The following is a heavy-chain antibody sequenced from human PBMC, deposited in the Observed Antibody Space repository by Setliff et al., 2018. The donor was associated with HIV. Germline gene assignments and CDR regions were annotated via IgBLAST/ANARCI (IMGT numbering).Heavy chain of an antibody. D-gene: IGHD2-2*01. J-gene: IGHJ5*02. CDR2: INTNTGNP. Sequence: ASVKVSCKASGYTFTSYAMIWVRQAPGQGLEWMGWINTNTGNPMYPQDFTGRFVFSLDTSVSTAYLQISSLKAEDTAVYYCARASRYCSRTSCHGDWFDPWGQGTLVTVSS. V-gene: IGHV7-4-1*02. CDR1: GYTFTSYA. CDR3: ARASRYCSRTSCHGDWFDP.